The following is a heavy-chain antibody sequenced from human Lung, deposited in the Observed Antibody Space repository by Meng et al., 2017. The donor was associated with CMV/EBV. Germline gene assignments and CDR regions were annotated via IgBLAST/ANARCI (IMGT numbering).Heavy chain of an antibody. J-gene: IGHJ2*01. CDR3: ARDLSIVVTHGGYWYLDL. D-gene: IGHD2-15*01. CDR2: ISSSGSTI. Sequence: SXKISXAASGFTFSSYEMNWVRQAPGKGLEWVSYISSSGSTIYYADSVKGRFTISRDNAKNSLYLQMNSLRAEDTAVYYCARDLSIVVTHGGYWYLDLWGRGXLVTVSS. CDR1: GFTFSSYE. V-gene: IGHV3-48*03.